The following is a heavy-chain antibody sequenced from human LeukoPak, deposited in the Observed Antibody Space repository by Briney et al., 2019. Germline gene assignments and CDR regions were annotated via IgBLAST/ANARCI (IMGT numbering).Heavy chain of an antibody. V-gene: IGHV3-23*01. CDR2: IIGSGGST. Sequence: GGSLRLSCAASGFAFSTYAMSWVRQAPGKGLEWVSGIIGSGGSTYYADSVKGRFTISRDNSKNTLYLQMNSLRAEDTAIYYYAKAGCTNIVCYLNSWGQGTLVTVSS. CDR1: GFAFSTYA. D-gene: IGHD2-8*01. CDR3: AKAGCTNIVCYLNS. J-gene: IGHJ4*02.